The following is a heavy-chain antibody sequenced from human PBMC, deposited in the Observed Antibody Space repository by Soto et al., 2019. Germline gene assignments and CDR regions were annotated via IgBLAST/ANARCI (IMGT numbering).Heavy chain of an antibody. CDR2: IYYSGST. CDR1: GGSISSGDYY. J-gene: IGHJ4*02. CDR3: ARVPTVVTPHFDY. D-gene: IGHD2-21*02. Sequence: PSETLSLTCTVSGGSISSGDYYWSWIRQPPGKGLEWIGYIYYSGSTYYNPSLKSRVTISVDTSKNQFSLKLSSVTAADTAVYYCARVPTVVTPHFDYWGQGTLVTVSS. V-gene: IGHV4-30-4*01.